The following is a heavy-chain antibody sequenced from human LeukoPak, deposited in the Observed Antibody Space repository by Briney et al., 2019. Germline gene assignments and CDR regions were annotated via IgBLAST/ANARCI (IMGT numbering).Heavy chain of an antibody. V-gene: IGHV4-34*01. J-gene: IGHJ6*02. CDR3: APRDYYYYYGMDV. CDR1: GGSFSGYY. Sequence: SETLSLTCAVSGGSFSGYYWSWIRQPPRKGLEWIGEINHRGSTNYNPSLKSRVTISVDTSKNQFSLKLSSVTAADTAVYYCAPRDYYYYYGMDVWGQGTTVTVSS. CDR2: INHRGST.